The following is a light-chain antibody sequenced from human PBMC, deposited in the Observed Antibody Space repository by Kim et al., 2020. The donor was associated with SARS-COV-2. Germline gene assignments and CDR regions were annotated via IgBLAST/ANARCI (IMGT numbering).Light chain of an antibody. V-gene: IGKV3-15*01. Sequence: SVSPGESATLSCRASQSVSRNLAWYQQKPGQAPRLRIHGASTRATGVPTRFTGSGSGTDFTLTISTLQSEDFAVYYCQQYNNWRTFGQGTKVDIK. CDR2: GAS. J-gene: IGKJ1*01. CDR3: QQYNNWRT. CDR1: QSVSRN.